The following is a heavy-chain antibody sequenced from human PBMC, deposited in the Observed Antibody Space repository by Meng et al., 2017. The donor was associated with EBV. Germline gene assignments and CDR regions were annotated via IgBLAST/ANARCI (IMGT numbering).Heavy chain of an antibody. CDR2: LIPMSDAP. V-gene: IGHV1-69*01. D-gene: IGHD3-10*01. CDR1: VGTFRSDA. J-gene: IGHJ4*02. CDR3: ASESGRGFTPDY. Sequence: QVQLGRAGAELKKPCSSVKCAGKTSVGTFRSDAVSWVRQAPGQGLEWMGGLIPMSDAPHYAQKFQGRVTMTADESTNTHYMDLSGLRFEDTAVYYCASESGRGFTPDYWGQGTLVTVSS.